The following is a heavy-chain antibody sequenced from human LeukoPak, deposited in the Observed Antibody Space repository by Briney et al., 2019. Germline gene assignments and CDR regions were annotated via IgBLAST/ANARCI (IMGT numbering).Heavy chain of an antibody. D-gene: IGHD3-10*01. CDR3: ARDPRGYGSGSLDY. V-gene: IGHV4-59*01. CDR1: GGSISSYY. J-gene: IGHJ4*02. Sequence: SETLSLTCTVSGGSISSYYWSWIRQPPGKGLEWIGYIYYSGSTNYNPSLKSRVTISVDTSKNQSSLKLSSVTAADTAVYYCARDPRGYGSGSLDYWGQGTLVTVSS. CDR2: IYYSGST.